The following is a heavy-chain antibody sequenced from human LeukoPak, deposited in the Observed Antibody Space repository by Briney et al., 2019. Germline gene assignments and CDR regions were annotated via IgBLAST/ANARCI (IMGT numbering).Heavy chain of an antibody. Sequence: PGGSLRLSCAASGFTFSSYGMSWVRQAPGKGLEWVSAMSGSGGSTYYADSVKGRFTISRDNAKNSLYLQMNSLRAEDTAVYYCAREIVGYAFDIWGQGTMVTVSS. D-gene: IGHD2-15*01. CDR2: MSGSGGST. CDR3: AREIVGYAFDI. V-gene: IGHV3-23*01. J-gene: IGHJ3*02. CDR1: GFTFSSYG.